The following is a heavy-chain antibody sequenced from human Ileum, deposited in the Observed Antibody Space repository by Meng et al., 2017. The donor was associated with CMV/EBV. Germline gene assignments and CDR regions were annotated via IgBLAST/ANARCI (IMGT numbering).Heavy chain of an antibody. CDR3: ARDRGPIRFDY. J-gene: IGHJ4*02. V-gene: IGHV3-21*01. CDR2: ISSSSSYI. D-gene: IGHD3-10*01. CDR1: GFTFSSYS. Sequence: QVGGSGGGRVKPGGSLSLSCAASGFTFSSYSINGVRQAPGKGLEWVSSISSSSSYIYYADSVKGRFTISRDNAKNSLYLQMNSLRAEDTAVYYCARDRGPIRFDYWGQGTLVTVSS.